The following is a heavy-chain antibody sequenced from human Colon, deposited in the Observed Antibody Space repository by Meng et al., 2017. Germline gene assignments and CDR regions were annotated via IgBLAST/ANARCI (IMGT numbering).Heavy chain of an antibody. CDR3: ATIRGFLYGYSDD. CDR1: GYTFAAYD. V-gene: IGHV1-8*02. CDR2: VTPKSGST. D-gene: IGHD3-10*01. Sequence: LVQSGAEVRKPGASVKASCKAYGYTFAAYDISWVRQATGQGPEWLGWVTPKSGSTVYAPKFQGRVTMTRNTSISTAYLELTNLRSEDTAMYYCATIRGFLYGYSDDWGQGTLVTVSS. J-gene: IGHJ4*02.